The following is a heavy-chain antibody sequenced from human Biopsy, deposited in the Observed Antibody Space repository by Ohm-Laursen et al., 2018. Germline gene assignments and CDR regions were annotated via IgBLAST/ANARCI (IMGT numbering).Heavy chain of an antibody. D-gene: IGHD4-23*01. CDR3: ARGSNDFGGLYFPR. CDR1: GDSIGSYY. V-gene: IGHV4-59*01. J-gene: IGHJ4*02. Sequence: GTLSLTCTVSGDSIGSYYWSWIRQPPGKGLEWIGYVYYTGSTDYNASLKSRVTISVDTSRNHFSLRLSSLTAADTAVYYCARGSNDFGGLYFPRWGQGTLLTVSS. CDR2: VYYTGST.